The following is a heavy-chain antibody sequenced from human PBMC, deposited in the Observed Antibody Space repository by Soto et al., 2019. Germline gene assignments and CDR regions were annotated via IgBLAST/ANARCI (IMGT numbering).Heavy chain of an antibody. J-gene: IGHJ5*02. V-gene: IGHV1-3*01. CDR1: GYTFTSYA. Sequence: ASVKVSCKASGYTFTSYAMHWVRQAPGQRLEWMGWINAGNGNTKYSQKFQGRVTITRDTSASTAYMEPSSLRSEDTAVYYCARDASRLPPVNNWFDPWGQGTLVTVSS. D-gene: IGHD4-17*01. CDR2: INAGNGNT. CDR3: ARDASRLPPVNNWFDP.